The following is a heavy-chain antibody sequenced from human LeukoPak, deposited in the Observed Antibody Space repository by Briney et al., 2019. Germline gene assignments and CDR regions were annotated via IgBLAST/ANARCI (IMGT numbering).Heavy chain of an antibody. Sequence: GGSLRLSCAASGFTFSSYGMSWVRQAPGKGLGWVSAISGSGGSTYYADSVKGRFTISRDNPKNTLYLQMNSLRAEDTAVYYCAKIGSGWYSSQFDYWGQGTLVTVSS. CDR1: GFTFSSYG. CDR3: AKIGSGWYSSQFDY. V-gene: IGHV3-23*01. J-gene: IGHJ4*02. D-gene: IGHD6-19*01. CDR2: ISGSGGST.